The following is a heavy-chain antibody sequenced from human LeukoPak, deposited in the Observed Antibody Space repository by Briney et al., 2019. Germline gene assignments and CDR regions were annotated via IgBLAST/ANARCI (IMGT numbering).Heavy chain of an antibody. CDR2: IKQDGSEK. CDR3: ARGLSDYDFWSGYYTDHDAFDI. J-gene: IGHJ3*02. Sequence: GGSLRLSCAAPGMTLRNFAMSWVRQAPGKGLEWVANIKQDGSEKYYVDSVKGRFTISRDNAKNSLYLQMNSLRAEDTAVYYCARGLSDYDFWSGYYTDHDAFDIWGQGTMVTVSS. CDR1: GMTLRNFA. V-gene: IGHV3-7*01. D-gene: IGHD3-3*01.